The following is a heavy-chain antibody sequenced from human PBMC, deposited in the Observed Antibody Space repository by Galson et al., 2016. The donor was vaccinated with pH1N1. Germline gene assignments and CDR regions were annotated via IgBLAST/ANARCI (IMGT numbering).Heavy chain of an antibody. CDR1: GFSFGDYA. CDR3: TRVRYNLLTGYLIDY. CDR2: IRSTVYGGTT. J-gene: IGHJ4*02. Sequence: SLRLSCAASGFSFGDYAMSWVRQAPGKGLEWVGLIRSTVYGGTTEYAASVKGRFTILRDDSKYIAYLQMNSLRTEDTAVYFCTRVRYNLLTGYLIDYWGQGTLVTVSS. D-gene: IGHD3-9*01. V-gene: IGHV3-49*04.